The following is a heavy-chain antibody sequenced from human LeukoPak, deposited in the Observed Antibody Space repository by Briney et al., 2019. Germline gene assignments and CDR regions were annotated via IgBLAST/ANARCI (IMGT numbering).Heavy chain of an antibody. D-gene: IGHD3-3*01. CDR3: ARERNFYYFDY. V-gene: IGHV3-66*01. CDR1: GFIVSSNY. Sequence: GGSLRLSCAVSGFIVSSNYMTWVRQAPGKGLEWVSVIYSGGRTYYADSVKGRFTTSRDNSKNTLYLQMNSLRAEDTAVYYCARERNFYYFDYWGQGALVTVSS. CDR2: IYSGGRT. J-gene: IGHJ4*02.